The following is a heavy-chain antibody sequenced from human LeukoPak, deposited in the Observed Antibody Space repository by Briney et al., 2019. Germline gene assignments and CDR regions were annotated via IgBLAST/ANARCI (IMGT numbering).Heavy chain of an antibody. CDR2: VDHGGSGT. D-gene: IGHD1-26*01. J-gene: IGHJ4*02. CDR3: AKGVVSGSYLGHYFDY. V-gene: IGHV3-74*01. CDR1: GFTFTSYW. Sequence: PGGSLRLSCATSGFTFTSYWMHWVRQVAGKGLVWLARVDHGGSGTNYADSVKGRFTISRDNAKSTVYLQMNSLRVEDTAVYYCAKGVVSGSYLGHYFDYWGQGTLVTVSS.